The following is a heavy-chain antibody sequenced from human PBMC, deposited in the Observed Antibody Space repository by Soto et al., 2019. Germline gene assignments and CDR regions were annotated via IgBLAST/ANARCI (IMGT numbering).Heavy chain of an antibody. V-gene: IGHV1-69*06. D-gene: IGHD5-12*01. Sequence: QVQLVQSGAEVKKPESSVKVSCKASGGTFSNSAISWVRQAPGQGLEWMGGLIPLFPTTNYAQKFHGRVTITADKSTSTAYMELSSLKSEDTAVYYCARDERDGYNRYYYYGMDVWGQGTTVTVSS. CDR1: GGTFSNSA. J-gene: IGHJ6*02. CDR3: ARDERDGYNRYYYYGMDV. CDR2: LIPLFPTT.